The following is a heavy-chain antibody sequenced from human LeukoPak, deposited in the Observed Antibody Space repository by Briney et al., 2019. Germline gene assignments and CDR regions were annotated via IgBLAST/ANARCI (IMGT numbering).Heavy chain of an antibody. J-gene: IGHJ6*02. V-gene: IGHV4-34*01. CDR1: GGSFSGYY. CDR3: ARAYQLLYSDFYYYYGMDV. Sequence: SETLSLTCAVYGGSFSGYYGSWIRQPPGKGLEWIGEINHSGSTNYNPSLKSRVTISVDTSKDQFSLKLSSVTAADTAVYYCARAYQLLYSDFYYYYGMDVWGQGTTVTVSS. D-gene: IGHD2-2*02. CDR2: INHSGST.